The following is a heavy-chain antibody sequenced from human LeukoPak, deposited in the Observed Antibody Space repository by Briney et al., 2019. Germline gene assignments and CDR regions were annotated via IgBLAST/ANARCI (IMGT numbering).Heavy chain of an antibody. D-gene: IGHD5-18*01. Sequence: ASVKVSCKASGYTFTSYGISWVRQAPGQGLEWMGWISAYNGNTNYAQKLQGRVTMTTDTSTSTAYMELRSLKSDDTAVYYCAREAPTNSYGILDYWGQGTLVTVSS. J-gene: IGHJ4*02. CDR1: GYTFTSYG. CDR3: AREAPTNSYGILDY. CDR2: ISAYNGNT. V-gene: IGHV1-18*01.